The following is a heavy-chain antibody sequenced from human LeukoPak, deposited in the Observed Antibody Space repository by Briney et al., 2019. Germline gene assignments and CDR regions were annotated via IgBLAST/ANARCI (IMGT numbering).Heavy chain of an antibody. D-gene: IGHD4-17*01. Sequence: PGGSLRLSCAASGFTFSSYAMSWVRQAPGKGLEWVSAISSSSSYIYYADSVKGRFTISRDNAKNSLYLQMNSLRAEDTAVYYCARASWGDYVLRFPNWGQGTLVTVSS. CDR3: ARASWGDYVLRFPN. V-gene: IGHV3-21*01. CDR2: ISSSSSYI. J-gene: IGHJ4*02. CDR1: GFTFSSYA.